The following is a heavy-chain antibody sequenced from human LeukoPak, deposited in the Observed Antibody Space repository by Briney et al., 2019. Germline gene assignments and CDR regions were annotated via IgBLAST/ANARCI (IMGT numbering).Heavy chain of an antibody. V-gene: IGHV3-7*01. Sequence: GGSLRLSCAASGFTVSSNYMSWVRQAPGKGLEWVANIKQDGSEKYYVDSVKGRFTISRDNAKNSLYLQMNSLRAEDTAVYYCARWWYCSSTSCYSYYGMDVWGQGTTVTVSS. J-gene: IGHJ6*02. D-gene: IGHD2-2*02. CDR2: IKQDGSEK. CDR1: GFTVSSNY. CDR3: ARWWYCSSTSCYSYYGMDV.